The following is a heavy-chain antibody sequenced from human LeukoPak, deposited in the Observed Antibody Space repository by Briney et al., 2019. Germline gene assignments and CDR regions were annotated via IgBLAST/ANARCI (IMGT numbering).Heavy chain of an antibody. CDR3: ASYGSGSYSTNY. Sequence: SVKVSCKASGATFTSYAISWVRQAPGQGLEWMGRIIPILGIANYAQKFQGRVTITADKSTSTAYMELSSLRSEDTAAYYCASYGSGSYSTNYWGQGTLVTVSS. J-gene: IGHJ4*02. CDR1: GATFTSYA. V-gene: IGHV1-69*04. CDR2: IIPILGIA. D-gene: IGHD3-10*01.